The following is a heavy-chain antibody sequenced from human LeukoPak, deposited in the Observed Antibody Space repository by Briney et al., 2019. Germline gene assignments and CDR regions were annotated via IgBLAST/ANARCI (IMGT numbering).Heavy chain of an antibody. CDR2: IRSSGTST. Sequence: SGGSLRLPCAASGFTFSSFSMNWVRQAPGKGLEWVSYIRSSGTSTDYTGSVKGRFTISRDNAKNSLYLQMNSLRAEDTAVYYCARMNYVSSGWGAPFDYWGQGTLVTVSS. V-gene: IGHV3-48*04. CDR1: GFTFSSFS. CDR3: ARMNYVSSGWGAPFDY. J-gene: IGHJ4*02. D-gene: IGHD1-7*01.